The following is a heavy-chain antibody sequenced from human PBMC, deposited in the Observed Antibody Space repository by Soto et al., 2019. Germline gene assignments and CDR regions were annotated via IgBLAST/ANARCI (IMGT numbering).Heavy chain of an antibody. Sequence: ASVKVSCKASGYTFTIYAMHWVRQAPGQRLEWMGWINAGNGNTKYSQKFQGRVTITRDTSASTAYMELSSLRSEDTAVYYCARDRTVTTYWFDPWGQGTLVTVSS. J-gene: IGHJ5*02. V-gene: IGHV1-3*01. CDR1: GYTFTIYA. CDR3: ARDRTVTTYWFDP. D-gene: IGHD4-17*01. CDR2: INAGNGNT.